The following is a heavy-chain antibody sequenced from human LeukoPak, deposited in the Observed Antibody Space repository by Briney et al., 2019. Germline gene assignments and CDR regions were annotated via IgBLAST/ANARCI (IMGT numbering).Heavy chain of an antibody. CDR3: ARDASWVDI. D-gene: IGHD6-13*01. Sequence: GGSLRLSCAASGFTFSSYGMHWARQAPGKGLEWVAVISYDGSNKYYADSVKGRFTISRDNSKNTLYLQMNSLRAEDTAVYYCARDASWVDIWGQGTMVTVSS. CDR2: ISYDGSNK. J-gene: IGHJ3*02. V-gene: IGHV3-30*19. CDR1: GFTFSSYG.